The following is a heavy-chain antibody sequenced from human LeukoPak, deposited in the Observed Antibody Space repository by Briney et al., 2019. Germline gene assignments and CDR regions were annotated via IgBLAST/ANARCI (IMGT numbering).Heavy chain of an antibody. V-gene: IGHV3-23*01. D-gene: IGHD2-15*01. Sequence: PGGSLRLSCVASGFTFSNYAMSWVRQAPGKGLEWVSAVSAGGTNTYYADSVEGRFTISRDNSKDTLYLHMDSLRVEDTAQYFCARINCSGGTCYDYFDDWGQGTLVTVSS. J-gene: IGHJ4*02. CDR1: GFTFSNYA. CDR2: VSAGGTNT. CDR3: ARINCSGGTCYDYFDD.